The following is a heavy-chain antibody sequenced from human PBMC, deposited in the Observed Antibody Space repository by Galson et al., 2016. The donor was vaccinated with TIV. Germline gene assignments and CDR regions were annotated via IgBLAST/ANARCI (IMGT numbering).Heavy chain of an antibody. V-gene: IGHV4-59*12. CDR2: IHYSGSS. J-gene: IGHJ6*02. CDR3: AGGRLWGWRSYGMDV. CDR1: GASIGNNY. Sequence: TLSLTCSVSGASIGNNYWSWIRQAPGKGLEWIGQIHYSGSSNYNPSLRSRLSISVDTSKKQFSLKLTSVTPADTAVYYCAGGRLWGWRSYGMDVWGQGATVTVSS. D-gene: IGHD7-27*01.